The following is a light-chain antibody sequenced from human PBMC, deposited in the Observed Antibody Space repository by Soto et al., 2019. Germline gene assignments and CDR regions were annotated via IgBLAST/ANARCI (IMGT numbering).Light chain of an antibody. CDR2: DAS. CDR1: QSISSW. V-gene: IGKV1-5*01. J-gene: IGKJ3*01. CDR3: QHYNSYSFT. Sequence: DIQMTQSPSTLSASVGDRVTITCRASQSISSWLAWYQQKPGKAPKLLIYDASSLESGVPSRFSGSGSGTEFTLTISSLQPDEFATYYCQHYNSYSFTFGPGTKVDIK.